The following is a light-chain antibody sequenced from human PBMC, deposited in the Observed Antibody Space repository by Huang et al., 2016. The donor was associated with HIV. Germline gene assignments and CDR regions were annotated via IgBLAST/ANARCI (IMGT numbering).Light chain of an antibody. Sequence: EIVMTQSPDTLSVSPGERATLSCRASQSVRDKLAWYQQKPGQAPRLLLHATSTRAAGVPASFSGSWSGTEFTLTISSLQSEDCGVYYCQQYESWPPLTFGGGTKVEIK. J-gene: IGKJ4*01. CDR1: QSVRDK. CDR2: ATS. CDR3: QQYESWPPLT. V-gene: IGKV3-15*01.